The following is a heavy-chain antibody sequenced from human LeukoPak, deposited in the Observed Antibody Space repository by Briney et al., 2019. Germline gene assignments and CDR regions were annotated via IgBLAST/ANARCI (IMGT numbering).Heavy chain of an antibody. V-gene: IGHV1-2*02. CDR1: VYTGAGDY. J-gene: IGHJ4*02. CDR3: ASADDYAPTFDY. CDR2: INPNSGGT. D-gene: IGHD4-17*01. Sequence: ASLKGSWKACVYTGAGDYMDWVRQAPGQRLEWMGWINPNSGGTNYAQKFQGRATMTRDTSISTAYMELSRLRSDDTAVYYCASADDYAPTFDYWGQGTLVTVSS.